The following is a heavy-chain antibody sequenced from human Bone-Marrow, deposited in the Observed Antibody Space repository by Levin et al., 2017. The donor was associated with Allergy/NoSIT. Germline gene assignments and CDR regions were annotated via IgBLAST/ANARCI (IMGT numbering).Heavy chain of an antibody. Sequence: KISCKASGGTFSSYAISWVRQAPGQGLEWMGGIIPIFGTANYAQKFQGRVTITADESTSTAYMELSSLRSEDTAVYYCARGGYSDGYCLDYWGQGTLVTVSS. V-gene: IGHV1-69*01. D-gene: IGHD5-18*01. CDR2: IIPIFGTA. CDR3: ARGGYSDGYCLDY. CDR1: GGTFSSYA. J-gene: IGHJ4*02.